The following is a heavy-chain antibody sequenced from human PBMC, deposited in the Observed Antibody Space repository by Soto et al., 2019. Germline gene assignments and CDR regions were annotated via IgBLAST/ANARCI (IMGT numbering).Heavy chain of an antibody. Sequence: QVQLQESGPGLVKPSQTLSLTCTVSGGSISSGGYYWSWIRQHPGKGLEWIGYIYYSGSTYYNPSPKGRVTLSGSPSKNQFSLKLSSVTGADTAVYYCASYYGGNLGYYYFGMDVWGPGTTVTVSS. CDR3: ASYYGGNLGYYYFGMDV. J-gene: IGHJ6*02. CDR2: IYYSGST. V-gene: IGHV4-31*03. CDR1: GGSISSGGYY. D-gene: IGHD4-17*01.